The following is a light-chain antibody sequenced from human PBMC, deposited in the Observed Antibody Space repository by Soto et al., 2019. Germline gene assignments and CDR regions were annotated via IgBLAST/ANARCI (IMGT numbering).Light chain of an antibody. V-gene: IGKV3-11*01. Sequence: EIVMTQSPATLSVSPGERATLSCRASQSVSSNLAWYQQTPGQAPRLLIYEASNRATGIPARFSGSGSGTDFTLAISSLEPEDFAVYYCQQRSNWPLTFGGGTKVDIK. CDR3: QQRSNWPLT. CDR1: QSVSSN. CDR2: EAS. J-gene: IGKJ4*01.